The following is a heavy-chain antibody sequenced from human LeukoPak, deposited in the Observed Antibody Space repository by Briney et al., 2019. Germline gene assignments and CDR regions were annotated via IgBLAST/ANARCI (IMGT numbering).Heavy chain of an antibody. CDR2: IIPIFGTA. CDR3: AAGSSGLLTDCGGDCYNFDY. Sequence: SVKVSCKASGGTFSSYAISWVRQAPGQGLEWMGGIIPIFGTANYAQKFQGRVTITADGSTSTAYMELSSLRSEDTAVYYCAAGSSGLLTDCGGDCYNFDYWGQGTLVTVSS. V-gene: IGHV1-69*01. J-gene: IGHJ4*02. CDR1: GGTFSSYA. D-gene: IGHD2-21*01.